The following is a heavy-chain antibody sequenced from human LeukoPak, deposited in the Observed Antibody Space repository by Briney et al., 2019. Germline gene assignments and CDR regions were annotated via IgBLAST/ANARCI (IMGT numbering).Heavy chain of an antibody. CDR2: INTDGSTT. CDR1: GFTFSNSW. CDR3: ARDKPIDY. V-gene: IGHV3-74*01. Sequence: GGSLRLSCVASGFTFSNSWMHWVRQAPGEGLVWLSRINTDGSTTNYADSVNGRFTISRDNAKNTLYLQMSSLRVEDTAVYCCARDKPIDYWGQGTLVTVSS. J-gene: IGHJ4*02.